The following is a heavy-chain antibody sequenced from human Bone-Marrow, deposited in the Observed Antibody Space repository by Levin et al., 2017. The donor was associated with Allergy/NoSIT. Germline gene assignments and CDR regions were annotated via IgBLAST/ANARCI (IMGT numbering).Heavy chain of an antibody. J-gene: IGHJ2*01. V-gene: IGHV3-33*01. CDR3: ARDSRGGDFYSWYFDL. CDR1: GFTFNTYG. CDR2: IWSDGINK. Sequence: SCAASGFTFNTYGMHWVRQAPGKGLEWVAAIWSDGINKGYTDSVKGRFTISRDNIKNTLDLQMNSLRGDDTAVYYCARDSRGGDFYSWYFDLWGRGTLVTVSS. D-gene: IGHD2-21*02.